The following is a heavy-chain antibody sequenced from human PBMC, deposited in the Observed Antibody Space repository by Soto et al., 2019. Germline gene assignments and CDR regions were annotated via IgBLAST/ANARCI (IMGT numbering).Heavy chain of an antibody. J-gene: IGHJ4*02. D-gene: IGHD2-15*01. Sequence: GSLRLSCEASGFKFDDYMMHWVRQAPGKGLEWISLISWDGGSIDYADPIKGRFTVSRDNSKNSLYLHMNSLKTEDTAIYYCAKEGNGGSSLDHWGQGTLVTVSS. CDR1: GFKFDDYM. V-gene: IGHV3-43*01. CDR3: AKEGNGGSSLDH. CDR2: ISWDGGSI.